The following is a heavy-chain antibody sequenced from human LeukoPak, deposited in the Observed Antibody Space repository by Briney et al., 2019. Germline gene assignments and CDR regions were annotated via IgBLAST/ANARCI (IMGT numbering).Heavy chain of an antibody. CDR2: IRFDESDK. D-gene: IGHD4-23*01. CDR1: GFTFSSYS. V-gene: IGHV3-30*02. Sequence: GGSLRLSCAASGFTFSSYSMNWVRQAPGKGLEWVAHIRFDESDKYYADSVKGRFTISRDTSRNTVYLQMNSLRGEDTAVYYCAKDFRWSQDYWGQGTLVTVSS. CDR3: AKDFRWSQDY. J-gene: IGHJ4*02.